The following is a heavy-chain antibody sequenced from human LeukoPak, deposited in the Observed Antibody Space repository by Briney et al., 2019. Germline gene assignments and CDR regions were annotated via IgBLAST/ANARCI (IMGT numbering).Heavy chain of an antibody. Sequence: PGGSLRLSCAASGFTFSSYAMSWVRQAPGKGLEWVSAISGSGGSTYYADSVKGRFTISRDNAKNSLYLQMNSLRAEDTAVYYCARAIYDILTGYCFDYWGQGTLVTVSS. CDR1: GFTFSSYA. D-gene: IGHD3-9*01. CDR2: ISGSGGST. CDR3: ARAIYDILTGYCFDY. V-gene: IGHV3-23*01. J-gene: IGHJ4*02.